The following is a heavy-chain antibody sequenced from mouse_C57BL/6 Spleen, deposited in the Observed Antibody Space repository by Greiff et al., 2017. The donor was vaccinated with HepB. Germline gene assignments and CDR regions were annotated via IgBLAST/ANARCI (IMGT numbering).Heavy chain of an antibody. Sequence: EVKLVESGGGLVQPGGSLKLSCAASGFPFSDYYMYWVRQTPEKRLEWVAYISNGGGSTYYPDTVKGRFTISRDNAKNTLYLQMSRLKSEDTAMYYCARGGSSYVGFAYWGQGTLVTVSA. CDR1: GFPFSDYY. J-gene: IGHJ3*01. D-gene: IGHD1-1*01. V-gene: IGHV5-12*01. CDR2: ISNGGGST. CDR3: ARGGSSYVGFAY.